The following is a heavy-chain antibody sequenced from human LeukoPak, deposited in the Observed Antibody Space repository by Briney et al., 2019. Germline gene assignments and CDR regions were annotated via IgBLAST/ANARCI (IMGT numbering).Heavy chain of an antibody. J-gene: IGHJ4*02. V-gene: IGHV3-9*01. CDR2: ISWNSGSI. Sequence: GRSLRLSCAASGFTFDDYAMHWVRQAPGKGLEWVSGISWNSGSIGYADSVKGRFTISRDNAKNSLYLQMNSLRAEDTALYYCAKDPGSGDLDYWGQGTLVTVSS. CDR3: AKDPGSGDLDY. CDR1: GFTFDDYA. D-gene: IGHD6-19*01.